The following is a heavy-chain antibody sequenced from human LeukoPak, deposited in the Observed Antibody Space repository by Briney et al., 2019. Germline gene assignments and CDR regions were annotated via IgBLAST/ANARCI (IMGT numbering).Heavy chain of an antibody. D-gene: IGHD3-10*01. CDR2: INPNSGGT. J-gene: IGHJ4*02. V-gene: IGHV1-2*02. Sequence: ASVKVSCKASGYTFTGYYMHWVRQAPGQGLEWMGWINPNSGGTNYAQKFQGRVTMTRDTSISTAYMELSRLRSDDTAVYYCARDMTMVRGMIGFDYWGQGTLVTVSP. CDR1: GYTFTGYY. CDR3: ARDMTMVRGMIGFDY.